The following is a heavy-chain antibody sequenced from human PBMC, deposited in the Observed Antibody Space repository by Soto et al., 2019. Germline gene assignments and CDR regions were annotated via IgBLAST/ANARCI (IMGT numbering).Heavy chain of an antibody. J-gene: IGHJ5*01. CDR1: GFSFSTYD. D-gene: IGHD2-15*01. CDR3: ARDRCLDGSCYSASDS. CDR2: ISTTSFTI. Sequence: PGGSLRLSCAASGFSFSTYDMDWVRQAPGKAPEWIAHISTTSFTIYYADSVKGRFTISRDNARNSLYLEMKSLRDEDTAVYYCARDRCLDGSCYSASDSWGQGILVTVSS. V-gene: IGHV3-48*02.